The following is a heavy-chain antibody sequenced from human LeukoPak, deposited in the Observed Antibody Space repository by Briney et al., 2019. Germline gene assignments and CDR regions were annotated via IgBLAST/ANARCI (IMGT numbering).Heavy chain of an antibody. Sequence: KPGGSLRLSCAASGFTFSSYSMNWVRQAPGKGLEWVSSISSSSSYIYYADSVKGRFTISRDNAKNSLYLQMNSLRAEDTAVYYCAKDSALAAINAFDIWGQGTMVTVSS. J-gene: IGHJ3*02. V-gene: IGHV3-21*01. CDR3: AKDSALAAINAFDI. D-gene: IGHD2-2*02. CDR2: ISSSSSYI. CDR1: GFTFSSYS.